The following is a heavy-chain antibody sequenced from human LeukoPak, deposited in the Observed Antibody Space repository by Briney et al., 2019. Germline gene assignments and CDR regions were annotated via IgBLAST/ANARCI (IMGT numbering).Heavy chain of an antibody. CDR1: GFTFSSYW. J-gene: IGHJ6*02. Sequence: GGSLRLSCAASGFTFSSYWMSWVRQAPGKGLEWVANIKQDGSEKYYVDSVKGRFTISRDNAKTSLYLQMNSLRAEDTAVYYCARINLYPFYYYYGMDVWGQGTTVTVSS. CDR2: IKQDGSEK. V-gene: IGHV3-7*01. D-gene: IGHD2-2*01. CDR3: ARINLYPFYYYYGMDV.